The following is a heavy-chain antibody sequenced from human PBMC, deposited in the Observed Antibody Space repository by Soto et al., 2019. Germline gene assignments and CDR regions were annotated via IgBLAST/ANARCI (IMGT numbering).Heavy chain of an antibody. J-gene: IGHJ5*02. D-gene: IGHD3-10*01. Sequence: QINLKDTGPTLVKPTQPLTLTCTVSGFSLSTSGVGVGWIRQPPVKALEWLALIYWDDDKRYSPSLKSRRTITKDTSKNQVVLTSTNMDPVDTATYYCAHRRFGDSPYNWFDPWGQGTLVTVSS. V-gene: IGHV2-5*02. CDR1: GFSLSTSGVG. CDR3: AHRRFGDSPYNWFDP. CDR2: IYWDDDK.